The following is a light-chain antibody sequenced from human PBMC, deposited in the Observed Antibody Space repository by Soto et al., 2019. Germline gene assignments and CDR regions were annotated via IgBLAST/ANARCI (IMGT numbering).Light chain of an antibody. V-gene: IGLV2-14*01. CDR3: YSYITDSTWV. J-gene: IGLJ3*02. Sequence: QSALTQPASVSGSPGQSITISCTATNSDVGDYDHVSWYQQYPGKAPKLLIYEVSSRPSGVSSRFSGYKSANTAALTISGLQPEDEADYYCYSYITDSTWVFGGGTKLTVL. CDR2: EVS. CDR1: NSDVGDYDH.